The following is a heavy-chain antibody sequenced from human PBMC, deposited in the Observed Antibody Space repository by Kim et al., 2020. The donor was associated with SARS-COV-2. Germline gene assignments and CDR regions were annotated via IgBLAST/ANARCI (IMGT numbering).Heavy chain of an antibody. Sequence: SETLSLTCTVSGGSISSGGYYWSWIRQHPGKGLEWIGYIYYSGSTYYNPSLKSRVTISVDTSKNQFSLKLSSVTAADTAVYYCARVAPNHDDAFDIWGQGTMVTVSS. J-gene: IGHJ3*02. CDR3: ARVAPNHDDAFDI. CDR1: GGSISSGGYY. V-gene: IGHV4-31*03. CDR2: IYYSGST.